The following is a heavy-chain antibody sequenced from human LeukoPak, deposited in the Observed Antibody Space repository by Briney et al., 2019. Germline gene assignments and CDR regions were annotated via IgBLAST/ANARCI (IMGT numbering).Heavy chain of an antibody. CDR2: MNPYSGDT. J-gene: IGHJ3*02. CDR3: ARYWAEPAATDDALDI. CDR1: GYTFTTYF. V-gene: IGHV1-2*02. D-gene: IGHD2-15*01. Sequence: ASVKVSCKTPGYTFTTYFIHWVRQAPGQGLECMGGMNPYSGDTKYAQKFQGRVTMTRDTSISTAYMELSRLMSDDTAVYYYARYWAEPAATDDALDIWGQGTMVVVSS.